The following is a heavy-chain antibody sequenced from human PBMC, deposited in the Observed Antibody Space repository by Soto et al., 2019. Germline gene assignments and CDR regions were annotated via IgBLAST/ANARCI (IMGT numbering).Heavy chain of an antibody. V-gene: IGHV1-3*01. D-gene: IGHD6-13*01. CDR2: INAGNGNT. Sequence: VASVKVSCKASGYTFTSYAMHWVRQAPGQRLEWMGWINAGNGNTKYSQKFQGRVTITRDTSASTAYMELGSLRSEDTAVYYCARASGYLKNYYYYGMDVWGQGTTVTVSS. CDR3: ARASGYLKNYYYYGMDV. CDR1: GYTFTSYA. J-gene: IGHJ6*02.